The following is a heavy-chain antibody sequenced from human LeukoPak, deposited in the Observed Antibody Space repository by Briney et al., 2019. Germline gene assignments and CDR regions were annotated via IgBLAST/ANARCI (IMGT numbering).Heavy chain of an antibody. CDR3: AKVTLKGIAAAGTFNWFDP. J-gene: IGHJ5*02. Sequence: GGSLRLSCAASGFTFSSYAMSWVRQAPGKGLEWVSAISGSGGSTYYADSVKGRFTISRDNSKNTLYLQMNSLRVEDTAVYFCAKVTLKGIAAAGTFNWFDPWGQGTLVTVSS. D-gene: IGHD6-13*01. V-gene: IGHV3-23*01. CDR1: GFTFSSYA. CDR2: ISGSGGST.